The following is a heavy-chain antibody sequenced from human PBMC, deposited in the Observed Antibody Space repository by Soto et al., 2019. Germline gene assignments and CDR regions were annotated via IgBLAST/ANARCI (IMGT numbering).Heavy chain of an antibody. D-gene: IGHD2-15*01. Sequence: SVKVSCKASGGTFSNSAISWVRQAPGQGLEWMGGIIPIFSTPNYAQKFRGRVTITADESTSTAYMELRNLRSEDTAVYYCARDPYIVVVNSAPYGMDVWGQGTTVTVSS. CDR3: ARDPYIVVVNSAPYGMDV. J-gene: IGHJ6*02. CDR2: IIPIFSTP. V-gene: IGHV1-69*13. CDR1: GGTFSNSA.